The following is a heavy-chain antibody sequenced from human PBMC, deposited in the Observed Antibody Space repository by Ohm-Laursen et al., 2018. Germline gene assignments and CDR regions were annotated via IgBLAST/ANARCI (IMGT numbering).Heavy chain of an antibody. CDR2: IWYDGSNK. V-gene: IGHV3-33*08. J-gene: IGHJ4*02. CDR3: ARVRGSGSYAKDY. D-gene: IGHD3-10*01. CDR1: GFTFSSYG. Sequence: SLRLSCAASGFTFSSYGMHWVRQAPGKGLEWVAVIWYDGSNKYYADSVKGRFTISRDNSKNTLYLQMNSLRAEDTAVYYCARVRGSGSYAKDYWGQGTLVTVSS.